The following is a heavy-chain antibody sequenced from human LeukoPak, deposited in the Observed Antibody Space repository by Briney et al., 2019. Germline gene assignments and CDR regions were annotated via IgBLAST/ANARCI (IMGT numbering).Heavy chain of an antibody. CDR2: IYYSGST. Sequence: SETLSLTCTVSGGSISSSSYYWGWIRQPPGKGLEWIGYIYYSGSTNYNPSLKSRVTISVDTSKNQFSLKLSSVTAADTAVYYCARVVVVNYYYYMDVWGKGTTVTISS. D-gene: IGHD2-15*01. V-gene: IGHV4-61*05. J-gene: IGHJ6*03. CDR3: ARVVVVNYYYYMDV. CDR1: GGSISSSSYY.